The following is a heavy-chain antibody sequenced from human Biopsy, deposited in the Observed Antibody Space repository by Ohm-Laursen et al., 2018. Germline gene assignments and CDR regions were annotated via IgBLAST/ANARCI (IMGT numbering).Heavy chain of an antibody. J-gene: IGHJ4*02. V-gene: IGHV3-23*01. CDR1: GFTFGSYW. D-gene: IGHD1-26*01. CDR3: AKDLKWDVSADYFDF. Sequence: GSLRLSCTASGFTFGSYWMTWVRQTPGKGLEWVSSINGGGDGTFYADSVKGRFSISRDNSKNTLYLQMKSLRAEDTALYYCAKDLKWDVSADYFDFWGQGTLVIVSS. CDR2: INGGGDGT.